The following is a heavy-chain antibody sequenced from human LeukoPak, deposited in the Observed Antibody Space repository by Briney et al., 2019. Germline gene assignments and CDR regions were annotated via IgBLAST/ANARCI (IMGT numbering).Heavy chain of an antibody. D-gene: IGHD6-13*01. Sequence: SSETLSLTCTVSGGSISNYYWSWIRQPPGKGLEWIGYIYTSGGTKYNPSLKSRVTISVDTSKNQFSLKLSSVTAADTAVYYCARGYSSSSPFDYWGQGTLVTVSS. CDR2: IYTSGGT. CDR1: GGSISNYY. J-gene: IGHJ4*02. V-gene: IGHV4-4*09. CDR3: ARGYSSSSPFDY.